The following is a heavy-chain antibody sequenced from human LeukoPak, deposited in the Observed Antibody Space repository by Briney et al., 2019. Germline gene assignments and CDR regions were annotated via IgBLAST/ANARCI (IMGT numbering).Heavy chain of an antibody. V-gene: IGHV3-7*01. D-gene: IGHD4-17*01. Sequence: SGGSLRLSCAASGFTFSSYWMSWVRQAPGKGLEWVANIKQDGSEKYYVDSVKGRFTISRDDAKNSLYLQMNSLRAEDTAVYYCARDLMTTVTTYGYWGQGTLVTVSS. CDR3: ARDLMTTVTTYGY. CDR1: GFTFSSYW. J-gene: IGHJ4*02. CDR2: IKQDGSEK.